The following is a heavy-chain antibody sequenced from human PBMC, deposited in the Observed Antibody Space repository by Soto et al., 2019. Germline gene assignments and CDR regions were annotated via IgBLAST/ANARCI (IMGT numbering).Heavy chain of an antibody. CDR1: GFTFSSYS. D-gene: IGHD1-26*01. V-gene: IGHV3-48*01. CDR3: ARNKWYVGNYYYYMDV. Sequence: GGSLRLSCAASGFTFSSYSMNWVRQAPGKGLEWVSYISSSSSTIYYADSVKGRFTISRDNAKNSLYLQMNSLRAEDTAVYYCARNKWYVGNYYYYMDVWGKGTTVTVSS. CDR2: ISSSSSTI. J-gene: IGHJ6*03.